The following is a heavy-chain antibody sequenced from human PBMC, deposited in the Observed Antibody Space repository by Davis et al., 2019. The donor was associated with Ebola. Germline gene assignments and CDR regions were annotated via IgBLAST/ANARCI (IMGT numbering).Heavy chain of an antibody. V-gene: IGHV1-18*01. CDR3: ARGNIVVVPTAINKRGFPFDP. D-gene: IGHD2-2*01. J-gene: IGHJ5*02. CDR1: GYTFTSYG. Sequence: ASVKVSCKASGYTFTSYGISWVRQAPGQGLEWMGWFRPSNGNTNYAQKTQGRVTLTTDTSTSTAYMELRSLRSDDTAVYYCARGNIVVVPTAINKRGFPFDPWGQGTLVTVSS. CDR2: FRPSNGNT.